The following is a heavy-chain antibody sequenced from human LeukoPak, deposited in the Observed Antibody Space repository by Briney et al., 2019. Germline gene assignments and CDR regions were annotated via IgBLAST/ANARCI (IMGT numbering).Heavy chain of an antibody. J-gene: IGHJ3*02. CDR1: GGSISSYY. CDR3: ARLGQPNAFDI. CDR2: ISPTGST. V-gene: IGHV4-59*08. Sequence: PSETLSLTCTVSGGSISSYYWSWIRQPPGKGLECIGYISPTGSTKYNPSLKSRVTISADTSKNQFSLKLSSVTAADTAVYFCARLGQPNAFDIWGQGTMVTVSS. D-gene: IGHD3-16*01.